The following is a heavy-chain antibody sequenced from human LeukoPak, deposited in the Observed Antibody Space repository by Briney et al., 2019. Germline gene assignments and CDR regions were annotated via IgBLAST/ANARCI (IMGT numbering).Heavy chain of an antibody. J-gene: IGHJ3*02. CDR3: AREPNTYYDSSGAPRAFDI. V-gene: IGHV1-2*06. D-gene: IGHD3-22*01. CDR2: INPYSGGT. CDR1: GYTFTDYY. Sequence: ASVTVSCTASGYTFTDYYMHWVRQAPGQGLEWMGRINPYSGGTNYAQKFQGRVTMTRDTSISTAYMELSRLRSDDTAVYYCAREPNTYYDSSGAPRAFDIWGQGTVVTVSS.